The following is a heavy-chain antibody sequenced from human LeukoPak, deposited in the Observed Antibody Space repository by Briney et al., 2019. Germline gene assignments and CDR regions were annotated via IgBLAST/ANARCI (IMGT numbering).Heavy chain of an antibody. V-gene: IGHV4-31*03. CDR2: TYYSGST. Sequence: SETLSLTCTVSGGSISSGGYYWSWIRQHPGKGLEWIGYTYYSGSTYYNPSLKSRVTISVDTSKNQFSLKLSSVTAADTAVYYCARDPGATGWFDPWGQGTLVTVSS. J-gene: IGHJ5*02. CDR1: GGSISSGGYY. CDR3: ARDPGATGWFDP. D-gene: IGHD5-12*01.